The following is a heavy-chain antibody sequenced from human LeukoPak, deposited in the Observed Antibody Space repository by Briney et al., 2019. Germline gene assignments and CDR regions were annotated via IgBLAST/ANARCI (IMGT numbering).Heavy chain of an antibody. J-gene: IGHJ6*03. CDR2: IYSGGRT. CDR1: GFTVSSNY. V-gene: IGHV3-53*01. D-gene: IGHD2-2*02. Sequence: GGSLRLSCAASGFTVSSNYMSWVRQAPGKGLEWVSVIYSGGRTYYADSVKGGFTISMDNSKYTLYLQMNSLRAEDTAVYYCARVPLGFCSSTSCYRYYYIDVWGKGTTVTVSS. CDR3: ARVPLGFCSSTSCYRYYYIDV.